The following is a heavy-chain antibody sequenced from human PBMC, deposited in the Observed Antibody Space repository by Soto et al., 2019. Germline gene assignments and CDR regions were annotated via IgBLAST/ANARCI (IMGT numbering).Heavy chain of an antibody. J-gene: IGHJ2*01. CDR2: IWYDGSNK. D-gene: IGHD2-21*02. Sequence: QVQLVESGGGVVQARRSLRLSCEASGFTFSNYGMHWVRQAPGKGLEWVAVIWYDGSNKYYADSVKGRFTISRDNSKNTLYLQMNSLRAEDTAVYYCARGWYCGGDCYEWYFDLWGRGTLVTVSS. CDR1: GFTFSNYG. V-gene: IGHV3-33*01. CDR3: ARGWYCGGDCYEWYFDL.